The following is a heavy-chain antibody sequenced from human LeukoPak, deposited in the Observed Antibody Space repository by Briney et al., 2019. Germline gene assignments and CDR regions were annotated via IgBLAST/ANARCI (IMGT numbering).Heavy chain of an antibody. CDR2: ISGSGGST. D-gene: IGHD3-3*01. V-gene: IGHV3-23*01. CDR3: AKISSPALEGWSTYYDFWSGYYLDY. J-gene: IGHJ4*02. Sequence: PGGSLRLSCAASGFTFSSYAMSWVRQAPGKGLEWVSAISGSGGSTYYADSVKGRFTISRDNSKNTLYLQMNSLRAEDTAVYYCAKISSPALEGWSTYYDFWSGYYLDYWGQGTLVTVSS. CDR1: GFTFSSYA.